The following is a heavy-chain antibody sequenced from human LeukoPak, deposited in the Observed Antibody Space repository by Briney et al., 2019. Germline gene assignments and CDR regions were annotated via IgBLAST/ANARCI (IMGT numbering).Heavy chain of an antibody. D-gene: IGHD6-13*01. J-gene: IGHJ5*02. CDR1: GVSYSGHY. Sequence: SETLSLTCAVYGVSYSGHYWAWIRQPPRQGLKRIGDIYYSGRTNYNPSLKSRVTISVDTSKNQFSLKLSSVTAADTAVYYCARDPAGLNWFDPWGQGTLVTVSS. CDR3: ARDPAGLNWFDP. CDR2: IYYSGRT. V-gene: IGHV4-59*11.